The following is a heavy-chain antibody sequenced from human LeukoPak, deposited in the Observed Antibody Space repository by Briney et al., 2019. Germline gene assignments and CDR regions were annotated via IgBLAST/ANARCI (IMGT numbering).Heavy chain of an antibody. D-gene: IGHD1-26*01. CDR1: GFTFDDYA. CDR2: ISWNSGSI. J-gene: IGHJ6*03. Sequence: PGRSVRLSCAASGFTFDDYAMHWVRQAPGKAREWWSGISWNSGSIGYTDSVNGRFTISIDNAKNYMYLQMNSLRAEDMALYYCAKAVGRLIYDYMDVWGKGTTVTISS. CDR3: AKAVGRLIYDYMDV. V-gene: IGHV3-9*03.